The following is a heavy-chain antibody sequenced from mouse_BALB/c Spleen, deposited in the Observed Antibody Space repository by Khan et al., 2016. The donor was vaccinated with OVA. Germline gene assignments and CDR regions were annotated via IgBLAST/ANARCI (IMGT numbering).Heavy chain of an antibody. D-gene: IGHD2-1*01. J-gene: IGHJ3*01. V-gene: IGHV5-9-1*01. CDR3: ANGNYGWFAY. CDR2: ISSAATYT. Sequence: VALVASGGGLVEPGGSLKLSCAASGFTFSSFVMSWVRQTPAKRLEWVATISSAATYTYYPDSVKGRFTISRDNAKNTLYLQMNSRRSEDTAIYYCANGNYGWFAYWGQGTLVTVSA. CDR1: GFTFSSFV.